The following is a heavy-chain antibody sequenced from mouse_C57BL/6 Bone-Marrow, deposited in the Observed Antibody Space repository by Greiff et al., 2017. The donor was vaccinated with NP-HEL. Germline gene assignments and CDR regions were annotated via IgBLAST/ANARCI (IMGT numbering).Heavy chain of an antibody. V-gene: IGHV1-82*01. D-gene: IGHD1-1*01. Sequence: VQLQQSGPELVKPGASVKISCKASGYAFSSSWMNWVKQRPGKGLEWIGRIYPGDGDTNYNGKFKGKATLTADKSSSTAYMQLSSLTSEDSAVYFCARERITTVVAYYFDYWGQGTTLTVSS. CDR1: GYAFSSSW. CDR3: ARERITTVVAYYFDY. CDR2: IYPGDGDT. J-gene: IGHJ2*01.